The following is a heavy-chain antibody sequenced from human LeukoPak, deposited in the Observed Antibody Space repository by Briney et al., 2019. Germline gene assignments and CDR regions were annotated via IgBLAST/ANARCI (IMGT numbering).Heavy chain of an antibody. V-gene: IGHV4-39*07. Sequence: SETLSLTCTVSGGSISSSSYYWGWIRQPPRKGLEWIGNIYYSGSTYYNPSLKSRVTISVDTSKNQFSLKLSSVTAADTAVYYCARDRGTTVTRWYYFDYWGQGTLVTVSS. J-gene: IGHJ4*02. CDR1: GGSISSSSYY. D-gene: IGHD4-17*01. CDR3: ARDRGTTVTRWYYFDY. CDR2: IYYSGST.